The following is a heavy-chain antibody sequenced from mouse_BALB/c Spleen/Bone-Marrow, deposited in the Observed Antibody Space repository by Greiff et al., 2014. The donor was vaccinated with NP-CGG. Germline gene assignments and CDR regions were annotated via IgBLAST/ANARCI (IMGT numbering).Heavy chain of an antibody. CDR1: GFTFSSYG. CDR2: ISSGGSNT. V-gene: IGHV5-6*01. CDR3: ARHQRYYAMDY. J-gene: IGHJ4*01. Sequence: VQLKESGGDLVKPGGSLKLSCAASGFTFSSYGMSWGRQTPDKRLEWVATISSGGSNTYYPDSVKGQFTISRDNAKNTLYLQMSSLKSEDTAMYYCARHQRYYAMDYWGQGTSVTVSS.